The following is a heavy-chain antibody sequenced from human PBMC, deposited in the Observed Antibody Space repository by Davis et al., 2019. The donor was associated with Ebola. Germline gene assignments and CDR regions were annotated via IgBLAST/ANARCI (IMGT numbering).Heavy chain of an antibody. CDR3: ARDLGRVTVGN. V-gene: IGHV3-53*01. D-gene: IGHD4-17*01. CDR1: GFTVSGND. CDR2: IYRGGDT. Sequence: PGGSLRLSCVASGFTVSGNDMSWVRQAPGKGLEWVSVIYRGGDTYYADSVKGRFTISRDNAKASLYLQMNSLKTGDTAFYYCARDLGRVTVGNWGQGTLVTVSS. J-gene: IGHJ4*02.